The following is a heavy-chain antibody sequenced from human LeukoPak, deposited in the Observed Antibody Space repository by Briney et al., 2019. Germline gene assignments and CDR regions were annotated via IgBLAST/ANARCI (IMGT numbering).Heavy chain of an antibody. V-gene: IGHV1-8*01. Sequence: GASVKVSCKASGYTFINYDINWVRQATGQGLEWMGWMNPNSGDTGYVQKFQGRVTMTRSTSISTAYMELNNLRSEDTAIYYCARGGFGSGSHFDYWGQGTLVTVSS. CDR3: ARGGFGSGSHFDY. CDR1: GYTFINYD. D-gene: IGHD3-10*01. J-gene: IGHJ4*02. CDR2: MNPNSGDT.